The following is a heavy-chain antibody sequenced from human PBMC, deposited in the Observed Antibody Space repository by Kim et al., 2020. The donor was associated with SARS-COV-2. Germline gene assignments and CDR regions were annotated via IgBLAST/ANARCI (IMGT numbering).Heavy chain of an antibody. D-gene: IGHD7-27*01. Sequence: SETLSLTCAVYGGSFSGYYWSWIRQPPGKGLEWIGEINHSGSTNYNPSLKSRVTISVDTSKNQFSLKLSSVTAADTAVYYCARAPLGNYDYWGQGTLVP. CDR3: ARAPLGNYDY. CDR2: INHSGST. V-gene: IGHV4-34*01. CDR1: GGSFSGYY. J-gene: IGHJ4*02.